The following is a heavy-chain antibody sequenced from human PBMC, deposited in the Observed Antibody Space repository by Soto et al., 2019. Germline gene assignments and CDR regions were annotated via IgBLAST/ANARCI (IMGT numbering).Heavy chain of an antibody. V-gene: IGHV4-59*08. CDR2: IYYSGST. CDR3: ARHDKYSSPGEVWFDP. J-gene: IGHJ5*02. CDR1: GGSISRHY. D-gene: IGHD6-6*01. Sequence: PLETLSLTCTVSGGSISRHYWSWIRQPPRKGLEWIVYIYYSGSTNYSPSLKSLVTISVDTSKNQFSLKLSSVTAADTALYYCARHDKYSSPGEVWFDPWGQGTLVIVSS.